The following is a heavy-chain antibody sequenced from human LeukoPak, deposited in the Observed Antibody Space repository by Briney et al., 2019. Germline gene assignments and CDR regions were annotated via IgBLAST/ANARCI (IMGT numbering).Heavy chain of an antibody. J-gene: IGHJ4*02. CDR2: ISSSSSGSTT. Sequence: GGSLRLSCAASGFSFSDYYMGWIRQAPGKGLDWVSFISSSSSGSTTYYADSVKGRFTISRDNAKNSLYLQMNSLRAEDTALYYCAKDKETYWGQGTLATVAS. CDR1: GFSFSDYY. CDR3: AKDKETY. V-gene: IGHV3-11*04.